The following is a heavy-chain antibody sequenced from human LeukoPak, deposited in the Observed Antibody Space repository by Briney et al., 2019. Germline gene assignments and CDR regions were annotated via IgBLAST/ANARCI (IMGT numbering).Heavy chain of an antibody. Sequence: ASVKVSCKASGYTFTSYAMNWVRQAPGQGLECMGWINTNTGNPTYAQGFTGRFVFSLDTSVSTAYLQISSLKAEDTAVYYCARVARVRWHGGSRDFWFDPWGQGTLVTASS. D-gene: IGHD6-13*01. J-gene: IGHJ5*02. V-gene: IGHV7-4-1*02. CDR2: INTNTGNP. CDR3: ARVARVRWHGGSRDFWFDP. CDR1: GYTFTSYA.